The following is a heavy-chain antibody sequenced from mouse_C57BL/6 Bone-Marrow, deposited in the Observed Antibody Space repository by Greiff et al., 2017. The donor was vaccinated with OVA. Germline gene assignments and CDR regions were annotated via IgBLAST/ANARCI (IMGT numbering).Heavy chain of an antibody. CDR3: ASLTAQATLFAY. J-gene: IGHJ3*01. D-gene: IGHD3-2*02. CDR1: GYTFTSYW. Sequence: QVQLQQPGAELVMPGASVKLSCKASGYTFTSYWMHWVKQRPGQGLEWIGEIDPSDSYTNYNQKFKGKSTLTVDKSSSTAYMQLSSLTSEDSAVYYCASLTAQATLFAYWGQGTLVTVSA. V-gene: IGHV1-69*01. CDR2: IDPSDSYT.